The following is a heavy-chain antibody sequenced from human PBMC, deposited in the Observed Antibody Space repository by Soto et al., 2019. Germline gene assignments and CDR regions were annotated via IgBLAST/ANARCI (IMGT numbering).Heavy chain of an antibody. J-gene: IGHJ6*02. CDR1: GFTFSTYG. CDR3: AKDFKVSGSHYGTLNYYYGMDV. CDR2: ISYDGYLK. V-gene: IGHV3-30*18. D-gene: IGHD3-10*01. Sequence: QVQLVESVGGVVQPGRSLRLSCAASGFTFSTYGMQWVRQAPGKGLEWVAVISYDGYLKCYVDAVKGRFTVARDNSKNTLFLEMNSLRVEDTAVYFCAKDFKVSGSHYGTLNYYYGMDVWGQGTTVTVSS.